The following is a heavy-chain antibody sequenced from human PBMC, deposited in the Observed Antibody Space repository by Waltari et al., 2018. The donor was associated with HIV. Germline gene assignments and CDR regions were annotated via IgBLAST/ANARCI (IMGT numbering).Heavy chain of an antibody. CDR3: VRDHGYCSGGTCYNWCDP. Sequence: EVHLVEYGGGLVEPGGYLRLSGAGGGFTFRSYWMHWVSEAPGRGPLWISRINTDGRATGCADSVKGRLTIAGDNANNALDMQRNRLSGEETAVDYCVRDHGYCSGGTCYNWCDPWGQGTLVTVSS. V-gene: IGHV3-74*01. D-gene: IGHD2-15*01. CDR2: INTDGRAT. CDR1: GFTFRSYW. J-gene: IGHJ5*02.